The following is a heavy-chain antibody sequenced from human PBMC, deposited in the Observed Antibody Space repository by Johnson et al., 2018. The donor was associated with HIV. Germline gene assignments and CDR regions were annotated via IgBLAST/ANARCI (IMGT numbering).Heavy chain of an antibody. Sequence: VQLVESGGGVVRPGGSLRLSCAASGFTVSSNYMSWVRQAPGRGLEWVSVIYSGGSTYYADSVKGLFTISRDNSKNTLYLQMNSLRAEDTAVYYCARDNAAAGTPMGFDIWGQGTMVTVSS. CDR3: ARDNAAAGTPMGFDI. D-gene: IGHD6-13*01. CDR1: GFTVSSNY. CDR2: IYSGGST. V-gene: IGHV3-53*01. J-gene: IGHJ3*02.